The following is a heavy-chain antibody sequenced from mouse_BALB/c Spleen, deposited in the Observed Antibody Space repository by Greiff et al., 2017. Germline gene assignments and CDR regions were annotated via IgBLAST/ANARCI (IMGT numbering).Heavy chain of an antibody. CDR2: IDPYNGGT. CDR3: ARVGRGDYAMDY. D-gene: IGHD3-3*01. V-gene: IGHV1S135*01. Sequence: VQLKESGPELGKPGASVKISCKASGYSFTGYNMYWVKQSHRKSLEWIGYIDPYNGGTSYNQKSKGKATLTVDKSSSTAYMHLNSLTSEDSAIYYCARVGRGDYAMDYWGQGTSVTVSS. J-gene: IGHJ4*01. CDR1: GYSFTGYN.